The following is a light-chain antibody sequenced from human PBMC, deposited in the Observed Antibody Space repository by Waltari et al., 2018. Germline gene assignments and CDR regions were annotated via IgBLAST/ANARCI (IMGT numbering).Light chain of an antibody. Sequence: ELVLTHSPGTLSLSLGERATLSCRASQSVSRALAWYQQKPGQAPSLLTYGASTRATGIPDRFSGSGSGTDFSLTISRLEPDDFAVYYCQHYLRLPVTFGQGTTVEI. CDR2: GAS. V-gene: IGKV3-20*01. J-gene: IGKJ1*01. CDR3: QHYLRLPVT. CDR1: QSVSRA.